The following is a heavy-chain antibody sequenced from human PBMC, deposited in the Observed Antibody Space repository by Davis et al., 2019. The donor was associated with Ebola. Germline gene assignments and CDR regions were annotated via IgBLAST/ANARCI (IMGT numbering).Heavy chain of an antibody. CDR3: ARDPSGGSGWSVGYYGMDV. CDR2: LYSSGST. D-gene: IGHD6-19*01. V-gene: IGHV3-53*01. Sequence: GSLRLSCAASGFTVSSNYMIWVRQAPGKGLEWVSLLYSSGSTFYADSVKGRFIISRDNYENTLFLQMNSLRVEDTGVYFCARDPSGGSGWSVGYYGMDVWGKGTTVTVSS. CDR1: GFTVSSNY. J-gene: IGHJ6*04.